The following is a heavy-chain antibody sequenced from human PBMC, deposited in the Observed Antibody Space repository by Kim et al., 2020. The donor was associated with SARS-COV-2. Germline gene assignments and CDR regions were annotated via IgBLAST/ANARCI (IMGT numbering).Heavy chain of an antibody. D-gene: IGHD5-18*01. Sequence: NPSLKSRVTISVDTSKNQFSLKLSSVTAADTAVYYCARGSGTAMADWVDYWGQGTLVTVSS. J-gene: IGHJ4*02. CDR3: ARGSGTAMADWVDY. V-gene: IGHV4-34*01.